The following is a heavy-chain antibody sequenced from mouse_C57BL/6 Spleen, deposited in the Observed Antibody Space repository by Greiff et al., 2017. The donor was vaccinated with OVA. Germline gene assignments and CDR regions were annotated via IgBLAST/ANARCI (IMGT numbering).Heavy chain of an antibody. J-gene: IGHJ3*01. D-gene: IGHD2-3*01. CDR1: GYTFTSYW. Sequence: QVQLQQPGAELVKPGASVKLSCKASGYTFTSYWMHWVKQRPGQGLEWIGMIHPNSGSTNYNEKFKSKATLTVDKSSSTAYMQLSSLTSEDSAVYYCARSLYDGGFAYWGQGTLVTVSA. V-gene: IGHV1-64*01. CDR2: IHPNSGST. CDR3: ARSLYDGGFAY.